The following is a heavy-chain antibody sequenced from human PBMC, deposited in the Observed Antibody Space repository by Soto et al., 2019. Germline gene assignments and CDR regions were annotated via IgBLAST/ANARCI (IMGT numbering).Heavy chain of an antibody. CDR1: GGSFSGYY. CDR2: INHSGST. CDR3: ARAMRYCSSTSCYYYGMDV. J-gene: IGHJ6*02. Sequence: SETLSRTCAVYGGSFSGYYWSWIRQPPGKGLEWIGEINHSGSTNYNPSLKSRVTISVDTSKNQFSLKLSSVTAADTAVYYCARAMRYCSSTSCYYYGMDVWGQGTTVTVSS. D-gene: IGHD2-2*01. V-gene: IGHV4-34*01.